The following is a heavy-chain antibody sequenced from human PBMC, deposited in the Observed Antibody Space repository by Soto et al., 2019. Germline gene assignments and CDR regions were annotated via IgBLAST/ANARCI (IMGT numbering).Heavy chain of an antibody. D-gene: IGHD3-22*01. CDR2: IYYNGNT. J-gene: IGHJ4*02. CDR3: ARNYYDSSVAQYYFDY. CDR1: GGPISSRSYY. Sequence: QLQLQESGPGLVKPSETLSLTCTVSGGPISSRSYYWGWIRQPPGKGLEWIGSIYYNGNTYYNPSLKSRVTISLDTSKNLFSLRLNSVTAADTAVYYCARNYYDSSVAQYYFDYWGQGTLATISS. V-gene: IGHV4-39*01.